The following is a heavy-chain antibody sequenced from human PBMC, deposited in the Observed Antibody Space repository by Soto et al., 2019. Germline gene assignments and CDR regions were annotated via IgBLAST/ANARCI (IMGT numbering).Heavy chain of an antibody. CDR1: GGTFSSYA. J-gene: IGHJ4*02. D-gene: IGHD1-26*01. CDR3: AREWELPTPPGLWDY. Sequence: ASVKVSCKASGGTFSSYAISWVRQAPGQGLEWMGGIIPIFGTANYAQKFQGRVTITADESTSTAYMELSSLRSEDTAVYYCAREWELPTPPGLWDYWGQGTLVTVSS. CDR2: IIPIFGTA. V-gene: IGHV1-69*13.